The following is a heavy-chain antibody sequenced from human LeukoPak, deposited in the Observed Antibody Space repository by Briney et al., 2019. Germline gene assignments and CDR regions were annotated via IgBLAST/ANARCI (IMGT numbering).Heavy chain of an antibody. D-gene: IGHD6-13*01. CDR1: GYTFTSYD. Sequence: ASVKVSCKASGYTFTSYDINWVRQATGQGLEWMGLMNPNSGNTGYAQKFQGRVTITRNTSISTAYMELGSLRSEDTAVYYCARKQQRIEGFDPWGQGTLVTVSS. V-gene: IGHV1-8*03. J-gene: IGHJ5*02. CDR2: MNPNSGNT. CDR3: ARKQQRIEGFDP.